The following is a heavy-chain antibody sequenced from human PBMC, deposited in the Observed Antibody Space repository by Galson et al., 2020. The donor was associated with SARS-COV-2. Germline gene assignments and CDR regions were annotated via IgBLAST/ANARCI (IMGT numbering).Heavy chain of an antibody. CDR3: AGLAGHGDYVRNWFDP. D-gene: IGHD4-17*01. CDR2: IYPGDSDT. Sequence: GESLKISCKGSGYSFTSYWIGWVRQMPGKGLEWMGIIYPGDSDTRYSPSFQGQVTISADKSISTAYLQWSSLKASDTAMYYCAGLAGHGDYVRNWFDPWGQGTLVTVSS. V-gene: IGHV5-51*01. J-gene: IGHJ5*02. CDR1: GYSFTSYW.